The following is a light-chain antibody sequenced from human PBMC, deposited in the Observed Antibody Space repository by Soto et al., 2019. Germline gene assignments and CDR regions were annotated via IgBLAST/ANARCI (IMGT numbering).Light chain of an antibody. CDR2: EVN. CDR3: SSYTSGSTYV. V-gene: IGLV2-14*01. CDR1: SSDVGGYNY. Sequence: QSALTQPASVSGSPGQSITISCTGTSSDVGGYNYVSWYQQHPGKAPKLMIYEVNNRPSGVSNRFSGSKSGNTASLTISGLQAEDEADYYCSSYTSGSTYVFGTGTRSPS. J-gene: IGLJ1*01.